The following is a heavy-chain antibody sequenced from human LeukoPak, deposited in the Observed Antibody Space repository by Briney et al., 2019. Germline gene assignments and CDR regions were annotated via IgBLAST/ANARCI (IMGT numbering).Heavy chain of an antibody. Sequence: GGSLRLSCAASGFTVSSTYMSWVRQTPGKGLEWVSTLYSNGNTYYADSVKGRFTISRDNSKNTLSLQMNSLRAEDTAVYYCARDYYDGSAYYSYYEYWGQGTLVTVSS. V-gene: IGHV3-53*01. CDR2: LYSNGNT. J-gene: IGHJ4*02. D-gene: IGHD3-22*01. CDR3: ARDYYDGSAYYSYYEY. CDR1: GFTVSSTY.